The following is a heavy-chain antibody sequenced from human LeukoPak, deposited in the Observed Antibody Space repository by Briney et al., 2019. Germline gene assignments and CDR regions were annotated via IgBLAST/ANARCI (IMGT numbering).Heavy chain of an antibody. CDR3: ARIPAAFNYYFDY. CDR1: SYSISSVYY. J-gene: IGHJ4*02. Sequence: PSETLSLTCAVSSYSISSVYYWGWIRQPPGKGLEWIGSIYHSGSTYYNPSLKSRVTISVDTSKNQFSLKLSSVTAADTAVYYCARIPAAFNYYFDYWGQGTLVTVSS. CDR2: IYHSGST. V-gene: IGHV4-38-2*01. D-gene: IGHD2-2*01.